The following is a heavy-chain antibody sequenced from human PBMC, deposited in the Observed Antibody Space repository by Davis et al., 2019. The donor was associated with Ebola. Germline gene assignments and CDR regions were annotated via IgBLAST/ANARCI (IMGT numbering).Heavy chain of an antibody. CDR3: ARVRSNYFYYAMDV. V-gene: IGHV3-74*01. D-gene: IGHD3-10*01. CDR2: INGDSSTT. J-gene: IGHJ6*02. Sequence: PGGSLRLSCSASGFPFSTFQMHWVRQGPGKGLVWVSHINGDSSTTTYADSVKGRFTISRDNAKKTVYLQMNGLRPDDTAVYYCARVRSNYFYYAMDVWGQGTTVIVSS. CDR1: GFPFSTFQ.